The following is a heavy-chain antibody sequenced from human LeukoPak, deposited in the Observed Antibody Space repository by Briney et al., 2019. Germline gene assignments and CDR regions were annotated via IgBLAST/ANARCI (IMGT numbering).Heavy chain of an antibody. J-gene: IGHJ4*02. Sequence: GGSLRLSCAASGFTFSSYGMHWVRQAPGKGLEWVAVIWYDGSNKYYADSVKGRFTISRDNSKNTLYLQMNSLRAEDTAVYYCARDESSGFSSYWGQGTLVTVSS. CDR1: GFTFSSYG. CDR3: ARDESSGFSSY. D-gene: IGHD6-19*01. V-gene: IGHV3-33*08. CDR2: IWYDGSNK.